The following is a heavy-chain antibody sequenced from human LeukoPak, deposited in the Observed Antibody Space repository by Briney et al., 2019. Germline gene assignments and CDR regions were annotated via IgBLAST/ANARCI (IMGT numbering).Heavy chain of an antibody. CDR1: GGSISSYY. CDR2: IYYSGST. Sequence: SETLSLTCTVSGGSISSYYWSWIRQPPGKGLEWIGYIYYSGSTNYNPSLKSRVTISVDTSKNQFSLKLSSVTAADTAVYYCASDYCSGGSCLADYWGQGTLVTVSS. D-gene: IGHD2-15*01. V-gene: IGHV4-59*01. CDR3: ASDYCSGGSCLADY. J-gene: IGHJ4*02.